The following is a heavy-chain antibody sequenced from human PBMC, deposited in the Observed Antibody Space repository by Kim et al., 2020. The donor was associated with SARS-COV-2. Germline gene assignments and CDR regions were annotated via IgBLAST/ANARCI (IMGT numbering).Heavy chain of an antibody. CDR3: ARRVRIQLWLFDY. J-gene: IGHJ4*02. CDR1: GGSISSSSYY. CDR2: IYYSGST. D-gene: IGHD5-18*01. Sequence: SETLSLTCTVSGGSISSSSYYWGWIRQPPGKGLEWIGSIYYSGSTYYNPSLKSRVTISVDTSKNQFSLKLSSVTAADTAVYYCARRVRIQLWLFDYWGQGTLVTVSS. V-gene: IGHV4-39*01.